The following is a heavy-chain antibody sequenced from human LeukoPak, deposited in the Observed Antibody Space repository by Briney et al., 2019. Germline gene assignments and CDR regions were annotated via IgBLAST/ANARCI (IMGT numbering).Heavy chain of an antibody. D-gene: IGHD3-10*01. CDR3: ARAASLWFGEL. CDR1: GGSISSYY. CDR2: IYYSGST. V-gene: IGHV4-59*01. J-gene: IGHJ4*02. Sequence: SETLSLTCTVSGGSISSYYWSWIRQPPGKGLEWIGYIYYSGSTNYNPSLKSRVTISVDTSKNQFSLKLSSVTAADTAVYYCARAASLWFGELWGQGTLVTVSS.